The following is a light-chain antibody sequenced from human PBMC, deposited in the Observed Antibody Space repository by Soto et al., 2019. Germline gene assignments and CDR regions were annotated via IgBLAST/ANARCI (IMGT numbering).Light chain of an antibody. CDR3: QQRTNWPSIT. CDR2: DAS. CDR1: QSVSTS. J-gene: IGKJ5*01. V-gene: IGKV3-11*01. Sequence: DIVLTQSPVTLSLSPWEIATLSCGASQSVSTSLPWYQQKQGQAPRRLIYDASKGATGIPARCSGSGAGTDFTLNISSLEPEDFAVYYCQQRTNWPSITFGQGTRLEIK.